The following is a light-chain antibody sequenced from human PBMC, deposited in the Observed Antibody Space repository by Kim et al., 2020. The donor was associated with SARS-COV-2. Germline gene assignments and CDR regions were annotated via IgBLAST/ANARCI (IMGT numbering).Light chain of an antibody. CDR1: QSVSNSY. Sequence: SPGERATLSCRASQSVSNSYLAWYQQKPGQAPRLLIYAASSRATGIPDRFSGSGSGTDFTLTISRLEPEDFAVYYCQQYGSSPWTFGQGTKVDIK. V-gene: IGKV3-20*01. CDR3: QQYGSSPWT. CDR2: AAS. J-gene: IGKJ1*01.